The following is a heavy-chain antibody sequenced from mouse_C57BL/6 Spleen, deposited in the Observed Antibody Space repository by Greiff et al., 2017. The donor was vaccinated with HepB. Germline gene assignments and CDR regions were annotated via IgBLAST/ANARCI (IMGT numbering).Heavy chain of an antibody. CDR3: ARLTTVVATPAFDY. J-gene: IGHJ2*01. V-gene: IGHV1-80*01. Sequence: VKLMESGAELVKPGASVKISCKASGYAFSSYWMNWVKQRPGKGLEWIGQIYPGDGDTNYNGKFKGKATLTADKSSSTAYMQLSSLTAEDSAVYFCARLTTVVATPAFDYWGQGTTLTVSS. CDR1: GYAFSSYW. D-gene: IGHD1-1*01. CDR2: IYPGDGDT.